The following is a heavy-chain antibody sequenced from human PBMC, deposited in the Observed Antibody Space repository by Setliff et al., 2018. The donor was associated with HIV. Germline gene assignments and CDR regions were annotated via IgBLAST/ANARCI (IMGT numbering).Heavy chain of an antibody. J-gene: IGHJ6*02. CDR3: ARGPETYYYYGMDV. CDR2: ISSSGSTI. V-gene: IGHV3-11*04. CDR1: GFTVSDYY. Sequence: GGSLRLSCTVSGFTVSDYYMSWIRQAPGKGLEWVSYISSSGSTIYYADSVKGRFTISRDNAKNSLYLQMNSLRAEDTAVYYCARGPETYYYYGMDVWGQGTTVTVSS.